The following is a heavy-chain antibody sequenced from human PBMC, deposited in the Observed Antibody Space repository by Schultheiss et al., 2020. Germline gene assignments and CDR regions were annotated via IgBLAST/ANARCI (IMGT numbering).Heavy chain of an antibody. D-gene: IGHD3-3*01. Sequence: SETLSLTCAVYGGSFSCYYWSWIRQPPGKGLEWIGEINHSGSTNYNPSLKSRVTISVDTSKNQFSLKLSSVTAADTAVYYCARRSVPDVWGQGTTVTVYS. J-gene: IGHJ6*02. CDR1: GGSFSCYY. CDR2: INHSGST. V-gene: IGHV4-34*01. CDR3: ARRSVPDV.